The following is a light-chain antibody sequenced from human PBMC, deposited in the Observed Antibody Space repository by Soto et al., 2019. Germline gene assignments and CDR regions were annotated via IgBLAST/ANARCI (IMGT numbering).Light chain of an antibody. Sequence: PGESATLSCMASQSVNSNYLAWYQQHPGQPPRLLIYGISTRATGIPARFSGSGSGTEFSLTISSLQSEDFAVYYCQQYRKWPITFGQGTRLEIK. CDR1: QSVNSN. J-gene: IGKJ5*01. V-gene: IGKV3-15*01. CDR2: GIS. CDR3: QQYRKWPIT.